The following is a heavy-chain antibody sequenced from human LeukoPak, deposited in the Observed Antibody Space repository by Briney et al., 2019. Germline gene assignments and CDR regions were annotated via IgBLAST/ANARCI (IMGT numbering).Heavy chain of an antibody. D-gene: IGHD6-19*01. CDR1: GFTFKNYA. CDR2: ISGSGGST. J-gene: IGHJ3*01. V-gene: IGHV3-23*01. CDR3: ASGYTSGA. Sequence: PGGSLRLSCAASGFTFKNYAMSWVRQAPGKGLEWVSAISGSGGSTDYADSVKGRFTISRDNSKNTLSLQMNSLRAEDTAVYYCASGYTSGAWGQGTLVTVSS.